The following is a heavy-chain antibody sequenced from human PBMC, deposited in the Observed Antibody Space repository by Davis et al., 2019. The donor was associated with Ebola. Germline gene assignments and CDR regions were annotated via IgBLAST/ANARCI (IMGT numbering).Heavy chain of an antibody. CDR1: GFMFSDYS. D-gene: IGHD6-13*01. Sequence: GESLKISCAASGFMFSDYSVNWVRQAPGKGLEWVSTISSTGSYIYYADSVKGRFTISRDNSKNTLYLQMNSLRAEDTAVYYCARGGSSWNAYYYYAMDVWGKGTTVTVSS. V-gene: IGHV3-21*01. CDR2: ISSTGSYI. CDR3: ARGGSSWNAYYYYAMDV. J-gene: IGHJ6*04.